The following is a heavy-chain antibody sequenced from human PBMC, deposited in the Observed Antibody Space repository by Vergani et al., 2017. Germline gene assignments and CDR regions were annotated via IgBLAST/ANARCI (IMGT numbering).Heavy chain of an antibody. CDR2: ISGSCVSA. D-gene: IGHD3-16*02. CDR1: EFTFSNYA. J-gene: IGHJ4*02. Sequence: EVHLLESGGGLVQPGGSLRLTCAASEFTFSNYAMNWVRQCPGKGLEWVSGISGSCVSAYYTDSVKGRFTISRDNTKNMMFLQMNNLRTEDTAIYYCAKQYFVLGNYRFVYWGQGTLVTVAS. V-gene: IGHV3-23*01. CDR3: AKQYFVLGNYRFVY.